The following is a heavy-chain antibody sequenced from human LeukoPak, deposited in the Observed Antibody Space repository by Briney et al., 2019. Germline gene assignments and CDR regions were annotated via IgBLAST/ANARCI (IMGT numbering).Heavy chain of an antibody. CDR2: IGGRAGST. D-gene: IGHD6-19*01. V-gene: IGHV3-23*01. CDR3: AKEGDSSGYYVILCFFDY. CDR1: GFSFNNYG. Sequence: PGGSLRLSCAASGFSFNNYGMSWVRQAPGRGLEWGSSIGGRAGSTYYADSVRGRFPIAKDHSKNTLYLQMNSLRAEDTAVYFCAKEGDSSGYYVILCFFDYWGQGTLVTVSS. J-gene: IGHJ4*02.